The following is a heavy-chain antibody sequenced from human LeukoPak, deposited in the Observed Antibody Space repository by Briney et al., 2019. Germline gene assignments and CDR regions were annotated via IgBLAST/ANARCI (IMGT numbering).Heavy chain of an antibody. J-gene: IGHJ5*02. V-gene: IGHV4-61*02. CDR1: GGSISSGSYY. CDR3: ASSGLEGNGWFDP. Sequence: KSSETLSLTCTVSGGSISSGSYYWSWIRQPAGKGLEWIGRIYTSGSTNYNPSLKSRVTISVYTSKNQFSLKLSSVTAADTAVYYCASSGLEGNGWFDPWGQGTLVTVSS. CDR2: IYTSGST. D-gene: IGHD2-15*01.